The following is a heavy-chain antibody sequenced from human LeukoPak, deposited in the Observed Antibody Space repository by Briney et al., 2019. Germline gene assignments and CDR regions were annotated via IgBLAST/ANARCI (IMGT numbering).Heavy chain of an antibody. V-gene: IGHV3-9*01. CDR1: GFTFDDYA. Sequence: GGSLRLSCAASGFTFDDYAMHWVRQAPGNSLEWVSGISWNSGSIGYADSVKGRFTISRDNAKNSLYLQMNSLRAEDTALYYCAKDIVVVPDAGGNAFDIWGQGTMVTVSS. J-gene: IGHJ3*02. CDR2: ISWNSGSI. CDR3: AKDIVVVPDAGGNAFDI. D-gene: IGHD2-2*01.